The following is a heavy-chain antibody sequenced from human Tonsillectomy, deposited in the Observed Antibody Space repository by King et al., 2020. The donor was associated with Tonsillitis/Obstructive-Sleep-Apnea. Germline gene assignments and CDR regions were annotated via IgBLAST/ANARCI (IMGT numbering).Heavy chain of an antibody. V-gene: IGHV1-3*01. Sequence: QLVQSGAEVKKPGASVKVSCKASGYTFTSYAMHWVRQAPGQRLEWMGWINAGNDNTKYSQKFQGRVTISRDTSASTAYMELSSLRSEDTAVYYCAREYSSSWSTWFDPWGQGTLVTVSS. CDR2: INAGNDNT. CDR3: AREYSSSWSTWFDP. D-gene: IGHD6-13*01. CDR1: GYTFTSYA. J-gene: IGHJ5*02.